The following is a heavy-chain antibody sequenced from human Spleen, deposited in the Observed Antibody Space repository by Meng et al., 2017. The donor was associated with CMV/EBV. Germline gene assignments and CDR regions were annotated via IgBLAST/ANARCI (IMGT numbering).Heavy chain of an antibody. J-gene: IGHJ3*02. CDR1: GGTFSSYA. Sequence: SVKVSCKASGGTFSSYAISWVRQAPGQGLEWMGGIIPIFGTANYAQKFQGRVTVTTDESTSTAYMELSSLRSEDTAVYYCARDSITGTKVPFGAFDIWGQGTMVTVSS. V-gene: IGHV1-69*05. CDR2: IIPIFGTA. D-gene: IGHD1-20*01. CDR3: ARDSITGTKVPFGAFDI.